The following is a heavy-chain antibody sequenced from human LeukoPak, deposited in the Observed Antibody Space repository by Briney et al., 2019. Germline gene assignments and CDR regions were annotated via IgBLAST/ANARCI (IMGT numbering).Heavy chain of an antibody. CDR1: GGTFSSYA. Sequence: SVKVSCKASGGTFSSYAISWVRQAPGQGLEWMGGIIPIFGTANYAQEFQGRVTITADESTSIAYMELSSLRSEDTAVYYCARGEAYSYGYAGYWGQGTLVTVSS. CDR3: ARGEAYSYGYAGY. D-gene: IGHD5-18*01. CDR2: IIPIFGTA. V-gene: IGHV1-69*01. J-gene: IGHJ4*02.